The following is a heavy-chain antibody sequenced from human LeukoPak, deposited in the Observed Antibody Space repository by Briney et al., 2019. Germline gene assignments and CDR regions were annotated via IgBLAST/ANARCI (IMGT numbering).Heavy chain of an antibody. J-gene: IGHJ4*02. Sequence: GGSLRLSCAASGFTFSSYGMHWVRQAPGKGPEGVAFIRYDGSKKYYADSVKGRFTISRDNSKNTLYLQMNSLRAEDTAVYYCAKDLGYSYGAPFDYWGQGTLVTVSS. CDR2: IRYDGSKK. CDR3: AKDLGYSYGAPFDY. CDR1: GFTFSSYG. D-gene: IGHD5-18*01. V-gene: IGHV3-30*02.